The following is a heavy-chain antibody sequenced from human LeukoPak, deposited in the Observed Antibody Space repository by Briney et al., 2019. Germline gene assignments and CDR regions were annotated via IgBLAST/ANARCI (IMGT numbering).Heavy chain of an antibody. Sequence: ASVKVSCKASGYTFTSYGISWVRQAPGQGLEWMGWISAYNGNTNYAQKLQGRVTMTTDTSTSTAYMELRSLRSDDTAVYYCARGPIDYYDSSGYVPHYFDYWGQGTLVTVSS. J-gene: IGHJ4*02. CDR3: ARGPIDYYDSSGYVPHYFDY. D-gene: IGHD3-22*01. CDR1: GYTFTSYG. V-gene: IGHV1-18*01. CDR2: ISAYNGNT.